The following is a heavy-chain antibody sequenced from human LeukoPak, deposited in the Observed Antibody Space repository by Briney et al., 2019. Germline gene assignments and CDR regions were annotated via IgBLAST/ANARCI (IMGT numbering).Heavy chain of an antibody. CDR2: IRYDGSNK. D-gene: IGHD3-22*01. J-gene: IGHJ3*02. CDR1: GFTFSSYG. V-gene: IGHV3-30*02. CDR3: AKDGFHYYDSSGYDAFDI. Sequence: PGGSLRLSCAASGFTFSSYGMHWVRQAPAKGLEWVAFIRYDGSNKYYADSVKGRFTISRDNSKNTLYLQMNSLRAEDTAVYYCAKDGFHYYDSSGYDAFDIWGQGTMVTVSS.